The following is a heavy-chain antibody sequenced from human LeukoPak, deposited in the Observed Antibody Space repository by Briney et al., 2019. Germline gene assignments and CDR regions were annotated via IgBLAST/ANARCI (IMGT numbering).Heavy chain of an antibody. J-gene: IGHJ3*02. CDR2: IDYSGST. V-gene: IGHV4-59*01. D-gene: IGHD1-26*01. CDR1: GGTISSYY. Sequence: SETLSLTCTVSGGTISSYYWSWIRQPPGKGLEWIAYIDYSGSTNYNPSLKSRVTISVDASKNQFSLKLSSVTVADTAVYYCARDRRRDLLHEFDIWGQGTMVTVSS. CDR3: ARDRRRDLLHEFDI.